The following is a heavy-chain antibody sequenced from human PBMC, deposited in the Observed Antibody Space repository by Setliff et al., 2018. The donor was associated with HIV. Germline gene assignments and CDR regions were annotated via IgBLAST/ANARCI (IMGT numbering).Heavy chain of an antibody. Sequence: SETLSLTCTVSGGFIGSGDYYWSWIRQSPGKGLEWIGYIYYSGSAYYNPSFESRVTISVDTSKNQFSLKLSSVTAADTAVYYCAREMYYYDSTGYWRPDGFDIWGQGTMVTVS. CDR2: IYYSGSA. CDR3: AREMYYYDSTGYWRPDGFDI. D-gene: IGHD3-22*01. CDR1: GGFIGSGDYY. V-gene: IGHV4-30-4*08. J-gene: IGHJ3*02.